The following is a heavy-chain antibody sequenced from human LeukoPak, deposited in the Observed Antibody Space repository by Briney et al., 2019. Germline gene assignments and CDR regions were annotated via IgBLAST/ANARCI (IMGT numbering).Heavy chain of an antibody. Sequence: SETLSLTCTVSGGSISSDYWSWIRQPAGKGLEWIGYIYYSGSTDYNPSLKSRVTISVDTSKNQFSLKLSSVTAADTAVYYCARAHRSGSYAFDIWGPGTKVIVSS. CDR2: IYYSGST. D-gene: IGHD3-10*01. CDR1: GGSISSDY. J-gene: IGHJ3*02. V-gene: IGHV4-59*01. CDR3: ARAHRSGSYAFDI.